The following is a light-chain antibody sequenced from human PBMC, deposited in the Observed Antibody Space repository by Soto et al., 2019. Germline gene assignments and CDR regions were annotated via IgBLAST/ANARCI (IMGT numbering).Light chain of an antibody. J-gene: IGKJ1*01. CDR2: AAS. Sequence: EILLTQPPATLSLSPGERATLSCRASQSVNNNLAWYQQKPGQAPRRLIYAASTRATGIPDRFSGSGSGTDFTLTISRLEPEDFAVYYCQQYGSSPKTFGQGTKVDIK. CDR3: QQYGSSPKT. V-gene: IGKV3-20*01. CDR1: QSVNNN.